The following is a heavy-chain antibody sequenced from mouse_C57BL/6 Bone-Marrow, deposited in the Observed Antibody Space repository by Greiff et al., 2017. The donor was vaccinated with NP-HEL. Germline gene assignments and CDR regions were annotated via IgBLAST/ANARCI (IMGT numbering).Heavy chain of an antibody. J-gene: IGHJ3*01. CDR3: ARETYYDYDWLAY. V-gene: IGHV1-9*01. CDR2: ILPGSGST. D-gene: IGHD2-4*01. CDR1: GYTFTGYW. Sequence: VQLQQSGAELMKPGASVKLSCKATGYTFTGYWIEWVKQRPGHGLEWIGEILPGSGSTNYNQKFKGKATFTADTSSSTAYMQLSSLTTEDSAVYYGARETYYDYDWLAYWGQGTLVTVSA.